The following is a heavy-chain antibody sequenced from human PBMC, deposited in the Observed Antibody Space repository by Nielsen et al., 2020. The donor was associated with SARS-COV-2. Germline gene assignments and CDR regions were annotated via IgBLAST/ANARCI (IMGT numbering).Heavy chain of an antibody. J-gene: IGHJ5*02. D-gene: IGHD2/OR15-2a*01. V-gene: IGHV3-23*01. Sequence: VRQAPGKGLEWVSAISGSDGNTYYADSVKGRFTISRDNSKNTLYLQMNSLRAEDTAVYFCAQSFPGSTSFKNWFDPWGQGTVVTVSS. CDR3: AQSFPGSTSFKNWFDP. CDR2: ISGSDGNT.